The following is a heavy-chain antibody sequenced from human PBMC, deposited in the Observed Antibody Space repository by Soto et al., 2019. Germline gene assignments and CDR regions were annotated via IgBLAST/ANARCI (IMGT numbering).Heavy chain of an antibody. CDR2: IYYSGST. CDR3: ATTVDIVATVDY. D-gene: IGHD5-12*01. CDR1: GGSISSSSYY. Sequence: ASETLSLTCTVSGGSISSSSYYWGGIRQPPGKGLEWIGSIYYSGSTYYNPSLKSRVTISVDTSKNQFSLKLSSVTAADTAVYYCATTVDIVATVDYWGQGTLVTVSS. J-gene: IGHJ4*02. V-gene: IGHV4-39*01.